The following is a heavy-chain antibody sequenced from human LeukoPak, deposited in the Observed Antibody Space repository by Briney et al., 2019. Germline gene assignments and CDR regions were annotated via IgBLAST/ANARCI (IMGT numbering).Heavy chain of an antibody. V-gene: IGHV4-34*01. J-gene: IGHJ4*01. CDR2: INHSGST. CDR3: ARVIAARFDY. CDR1: GGSFSGYY. Sequence: SETLSLTCAVYGGSFSGYYWSWIRQPPGKGLEWIGEINHSGSTNYNPSLKSRVTISVDTSKNQFSLKLSSVTAADTAVYYCARVIAARFDYWGHGTLVTVSS. D-gene: IGHD6-6*01.